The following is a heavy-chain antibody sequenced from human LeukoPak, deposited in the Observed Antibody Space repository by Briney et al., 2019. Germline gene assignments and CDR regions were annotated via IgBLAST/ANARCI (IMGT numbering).Heavy chain of an antibody. CDR2: ISGSGGST. CDR3: AFMITFGEPTH. Sequence: PGGSLRLSCAASGLTFSSYAMSWVRQAPGQGLEWVSAISGSGGSTYYADSVKGRFTISRDNSKNTLYLQINSLRAEDTAVYYCAFMITFGEPTHWGQGTLVTVSS. CDR1: GLTFSSYA. V-gene: IGHV3-23*01. D-gene: IGHD3-16*01. J-gene: IGHJ4*02.